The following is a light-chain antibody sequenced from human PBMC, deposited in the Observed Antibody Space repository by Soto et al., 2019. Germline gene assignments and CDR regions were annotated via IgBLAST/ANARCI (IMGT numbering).Light chain of an antibody. Sequence: EIVLTQSPATLSLSPGERATLSCRASQSVNNYLAWYQQKPGQAPRLLIFDASNRATGIPARFSGSGSGTDFTLTISSLEPEDCAVYYCQHRSNWPLTFGGGTKVEIK. J-gene: IGKJ4*01. CDR3: QHRSNWPLT. V-gene: IGKV3-11*01. CDR2: DAS. CDR1: QSVNNY.